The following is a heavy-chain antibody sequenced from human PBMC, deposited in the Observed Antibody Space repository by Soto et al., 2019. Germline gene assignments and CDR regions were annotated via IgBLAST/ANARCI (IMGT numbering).Heavy chain of an antibody. CDR3: ASWAVTTGYYYGMDV. V-gene: IGHV3-74*01. J-gene: IGHJ6*02. CDR1: GFTFSSYW. D-gene: IGHD4-17*01. Sequence: EMQLVESGGGLVQPGESLRLSCAASGFTFSSYWMHWVRQAPGKGLVWVSRINSDGSSTSYADSVKGRFTISRDNAKNTLYLQMNSLRAEDTAVYYCASWAVTTGYYYGMDVWGQGTTVTVSS. CDR2: INSDGSST.